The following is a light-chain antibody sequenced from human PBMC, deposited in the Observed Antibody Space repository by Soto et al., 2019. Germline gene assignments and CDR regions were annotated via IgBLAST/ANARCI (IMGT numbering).Light chain of an antibody. CDR3: QQYYSYPWT. CDR2: DAS. J-gene: IGKJ1*01. CDR1: QSISNW. V-gene: IGKV1-5*01. Sequence: DIQMTQSPSSLSASVGDRVTITCRASQSISNWLAWYQQKPGKAPKLLTYDASTLESGVPSRFSGSGSGTEFTLTISSLQPDDFATYYCQQYYSYPWTFGQGTKVDIK.